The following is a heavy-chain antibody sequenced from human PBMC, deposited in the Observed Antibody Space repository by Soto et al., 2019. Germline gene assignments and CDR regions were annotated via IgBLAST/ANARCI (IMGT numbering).Heavy chain of an antibody. CDR3: AREWVAIAVAGDTHAFDI. D-gene: IGHD6-19*01. V-gene: IGHV3-30-3*01. CDR2: ISYDGSNK. Sequence: QVQLVESGGGVVQPGRSLRLSCAASGFTFSSYAIHWVRQAPGKGLEWVAVISYDGSNKYYADSVKGRFTISRDNSKNTLYLQMNSLRAADTAVYYCAREWVAIAVAGDTHAFDIWGQGTMVTVSS. CDR1: GFTFSSYA. J-gene: IGHJ3*02.